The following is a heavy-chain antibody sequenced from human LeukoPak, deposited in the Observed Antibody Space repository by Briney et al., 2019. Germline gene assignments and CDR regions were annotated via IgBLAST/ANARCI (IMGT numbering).Heavy chain of an antibody. J-gene: IGHJ4*02. D-gene: IGHD4-17*01. V-gene: IGHV3-30-3*01. Sequence: GALRLSCAASGFTFSSYAMHWVRQAPGKGLEWVAVISYDGSNKYYADSVKGRFTISRDNSKNTLYLQMNSLRAEDTAVYYCARDSTTLWDPSYYFDYWGQGTLVTVSS. CDR2: ISYDGSNK. CDR3: ARDSTTLWDPSYYFDY. CDR1: GFTFSSYA.